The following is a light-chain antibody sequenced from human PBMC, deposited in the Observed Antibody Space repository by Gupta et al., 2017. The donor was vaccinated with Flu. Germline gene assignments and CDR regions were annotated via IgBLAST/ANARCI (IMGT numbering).Light chain of an antibody. CDR1: ASPNKY. CDR3: QSTDNSDAFV. CDR2: KDN. J-gene: IGLJ1*01. V-gene: IGLV3-25*02. Sequence: SYELTQPPSVSLYPGQTARITCSGHASPNKYAYWQQQTAGHATIFLIFKDNRRPAGTPGRFSRTTAGTTAALTISRDQAEDEADYYCQSTDNSDAFVFGTGTKLTVL.